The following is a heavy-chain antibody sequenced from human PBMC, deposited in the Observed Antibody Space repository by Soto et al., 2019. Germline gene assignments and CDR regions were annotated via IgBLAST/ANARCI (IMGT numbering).Heavy chain of an antibody. CDR1: GGSISSSSYY. CDR3: ARRVSGSGWDY. J-gene: IGHJ4*02. Sequence: QLQLQESGPGLVKPSETLSLTCTVSGGSISSSSYYWGWIRQPPGKGLEWIGSIYYSGSTYYNPSLKSRVTISVDTSKNQFSLKLSSVTAADTAVYYCARRVSGSGWDYWGQGTLVTVSS. V-gene: IGHV4-39*01. D-gene: IGHD6-19*01. CDR2: IYYSGST.